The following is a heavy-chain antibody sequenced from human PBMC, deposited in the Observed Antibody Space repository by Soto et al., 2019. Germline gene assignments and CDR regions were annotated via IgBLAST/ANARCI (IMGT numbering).Heavy chain of an antibody. J-gene: IGHJ4*02. Sequence: PSETLSLTCTVSGGSISSYYWSWIRQPPGKGLEWIGYIYYSGSTNYNPSLKSRVTISVDTSKNQFSLKLSSVTAADTAVYYCARDSIAVAGTFDYWGRGTLVTVSS. CDR1: GGSISSYY. D-gene: IGHD6-19*01. V-gene: IGHV4-59*01. CDR2: IYYSGST. CDR3: ARDSIAVAGTFDY.